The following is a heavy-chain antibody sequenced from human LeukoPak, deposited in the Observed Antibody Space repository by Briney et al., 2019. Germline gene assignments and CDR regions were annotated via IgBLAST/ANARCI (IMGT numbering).Heavy chain of an antibody. Sequence: PGGSLRLSCTASGFTFGDYDVSWVRQAPGKGLEWVSSISSSSSYIYYADSVKGRFTISRDNAKNSLYLQMNSLRAEDTAVYYCARDLGYSGYDYWGQGTLVTVSS. CDR2: ISSSSSYI. D-gene: IGHD5-12*01. J-gene: IGHJ4*02. CDR3: ARDLGYSGYDY. CDR1: GFTFGDYD. V-gene: IGHV3-21*01.